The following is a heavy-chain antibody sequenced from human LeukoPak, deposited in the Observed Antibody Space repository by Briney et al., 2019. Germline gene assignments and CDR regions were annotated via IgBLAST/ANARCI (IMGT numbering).Heavy chain of an antibody. CDR3: ARDRYDILTVYYYYGMDV. V-gene: IGHV1-18*04. D-gene: IGHD3-9*01. Sequence: GASVKVSCKASGYTLTSYGISWVRQAPGQGLEWMGWISAYNGNTNYAQKLQGRVTMTTDTFTSTACMELRSLRSDDTAVYYCARDRYDILTVYYYYGMDVWGKGTTVTVSS. CDR1: GYTLTSYG. J-gene: IGHJ6*04. CDR2: ISAYNGNT.